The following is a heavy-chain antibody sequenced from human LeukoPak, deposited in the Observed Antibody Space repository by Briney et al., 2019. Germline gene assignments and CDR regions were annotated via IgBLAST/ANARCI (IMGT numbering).Heavy chain of an antibody. CDR3: ARPITGTTRGGFDP. J-gene: IGHJ5*02. V-gene: IGHV4-39*07. Sequence: SETLSLTCTVSGGSISSSSYYWGWNRQPPGKGLEWIGSIYYSGSTYYNPSLKSRVTISVDTSKNQFSLKLSSVTAADTAVYYCARPITGTTRGGFDPWGQGTLVTVSS. CDR2: IYYSGST. D-gene: IGHD1-7*01. CDR1: GGSISSSSYY.